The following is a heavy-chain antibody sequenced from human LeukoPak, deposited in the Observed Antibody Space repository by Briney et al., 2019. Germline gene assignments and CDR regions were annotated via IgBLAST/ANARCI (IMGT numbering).Heavy chain of an antibody. V-gene: IGHV3-23*01. CDR3: TRLITGTTDAFDI. CDR2: IAATSGST. J-gene: IGHJ3*02. D-gene: IGHD1-7*01. CDR1: GGSITNFY. Sequence: ETLSLTCIVSGGSITNFYLNWVRQAPGKGLEWVSSIAATSGSTYYADSVKGRFTISRDNSKNTLYLQMNSLKTEDTAVYYCTRLITGTTDAFDIWGQGTMVTVSS.